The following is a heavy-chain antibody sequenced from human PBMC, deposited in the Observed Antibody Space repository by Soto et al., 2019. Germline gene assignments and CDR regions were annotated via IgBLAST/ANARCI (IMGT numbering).Heavy chain of an antibody. CDR3: AKDLRPGGVSDFDF. V-gene: IGHV3-23*01. Sequence: EVQLLESGGGLVQPGGSLRLSCAASGFTFSSYTMNWVRQAPGKGLEWVSGINSGGRTYYADSVKGRFTISRDDSKNTLYLQVISRRAEDTAVYYCAKDLRPGGVSDFDFWGQGTLVNVSS. D-gene: IGHD2-8*01. CDR2: INSGGRT. CDR1: GFTFSSYT. J-gene: IGHJ4*02.